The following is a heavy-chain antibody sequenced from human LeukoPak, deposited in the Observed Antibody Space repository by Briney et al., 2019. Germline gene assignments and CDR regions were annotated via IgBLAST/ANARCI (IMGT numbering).Heavy chain of an antibody. CDR1: GFTFRSHA. J-gene: IGHJ4*02. CDR2: IYENGGTT. V-gene: IGHV3-23*01. CDR3: AKDFRIGYSAHFDY. D-gene: IGHD2-21*01. Sequence: GGSLRLSCIGSGFTFRSHAMSWVRQAPEKGLEFVSGIYENGGTTYYADSVKGRFSISRDNSKNTLYLQMDSLRGEDTAVYYCAKDFRIGYSAHFDYWGQGALVTVSS.